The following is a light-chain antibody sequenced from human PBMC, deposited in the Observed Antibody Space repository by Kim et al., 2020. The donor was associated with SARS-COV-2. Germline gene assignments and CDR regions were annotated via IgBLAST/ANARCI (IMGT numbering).Light chain of an antibody. CDR2: GAS. Sequence: EIVLTQSPGTLSLSPGERATLSCRASQTVSSSYLAWYQQKPGQAPRLLIYGASSRATGIPDRFSGSGSGTDFTLTINRLEPEDFAVYYCQQYGTSRIFGQGTKVDIK. V-gene: IGKV3-20*01. J-gene: IGKJ1*01. CDR1: QTVSSSY. CDR3: QQYGTSRI.